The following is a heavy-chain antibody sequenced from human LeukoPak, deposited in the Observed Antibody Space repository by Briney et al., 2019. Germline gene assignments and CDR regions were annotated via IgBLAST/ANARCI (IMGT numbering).Heavy chain of an antibody. Sequence: ASVKVSCKASGYTFTSYDINWVRQATGQGLEWMGWMNPNSGNTGYAQKFQGRVTMTRNTSISTAYMELSSLRSEDTAVYYCATRRMVAIFRYWYFDLWGRGTLVTVSS. V-gene: IGHV1-8*01. J-gene: IGHJ2*01. CDR3: ATRRMVAIFRYWYFDL. CDR1: GYTFTSYD. D-gene: IGHD5-12*01. CDR2: MNPNSGNT.